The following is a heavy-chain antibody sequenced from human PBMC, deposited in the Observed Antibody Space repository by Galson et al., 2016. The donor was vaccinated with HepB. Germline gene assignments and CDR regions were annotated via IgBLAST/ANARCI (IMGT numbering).Heavy chain of an antibody. CDR3: ARRMYSSGWNFDF. Sequence: SLRLSCAASGFAFRSYWMHWVRQAPGEGLVWVSRINADGTSTTYADSVKGRFTISRDNAENSLYLQMNSLRAEDTAVYYCARRMYSSGWNFDFWGQGTLVAVSS. J-gene: IGHJ4*02. CDR1: GFAFRSYW. CDR2: INADGTST. V-gene: IGHV3-74*03. D-gene: IGHD6-19*01.